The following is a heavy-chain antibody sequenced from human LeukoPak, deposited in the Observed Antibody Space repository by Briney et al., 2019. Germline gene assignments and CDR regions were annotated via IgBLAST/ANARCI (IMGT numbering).Heavy chain of an antibody. CDR3: SRDPGWEQWQNWFDP. D-gene: IGHD6-19*01. J-gene: IGHJ5*02. Sequence: GGSLRLSCAASGFTFSSYSMNWVRQAPGKGLEWVSSISSSSSYIYYADSVKGRFTISRDNAKNSLYLQMNSLRVKDTAVYYCSRDPGWEQWQNWFDPWGQGTLVTVSS. CDR1: GFTFSSYS. V-gene: IGHV3-21*01. CDR2: ISSSSSYI.